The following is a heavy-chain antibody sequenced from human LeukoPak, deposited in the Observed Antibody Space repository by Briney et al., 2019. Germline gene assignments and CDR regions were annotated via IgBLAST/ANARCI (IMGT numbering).Heavy chain of an antibody. CDR3: ARYTGGGVY. J-gene: IGHJ4*02. D-gene: IGHD2-2*02. CDR1: GFTFSTYW. Sequence: GGSLRLSCAASGFTFSTYWMHWVRQAPGKGLVWVSLINSGGDDTRYADSVKGRFTISRDNAKNTLYLQMNSLRAEDTAVYYCARYTGGGVYWGQGTLVTVSS. V-gene: IGHV3-74*01. CDR2: INSGGDDT.